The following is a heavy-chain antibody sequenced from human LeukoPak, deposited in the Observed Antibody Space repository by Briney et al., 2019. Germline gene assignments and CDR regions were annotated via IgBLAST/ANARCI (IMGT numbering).Heavy chain of an antibody. Sequence: PGGSLRLSCAASGFTFSTYAINWVRQSPRKGLEWVSGISGSGLSTYYADSVKGRFTISRDNSKNTVHLQLSSLRVEDTAVYFCAKGVLQTTPLTWLLPGGQGPLLSVSS. D-gene: IGHD4-23*01. CDR3: AKGVLQTTPLTWLLP. J-gene: IGHJ4*02. CDR1: GFTFSTYA. CDR2: ISGSGLST. V-gene: IGHV3-23*01.